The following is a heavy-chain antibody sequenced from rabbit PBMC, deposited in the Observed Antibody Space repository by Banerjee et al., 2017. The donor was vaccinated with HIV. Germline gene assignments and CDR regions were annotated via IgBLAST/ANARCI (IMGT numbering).Heavy chain of an antibody. V-gene: IGHV1S45*01. D-gene: IGHD6-1*01. CDR3: SYTYGSGGYLYANKL. Sequence: EESGGDLVKPEGSLTLTCTASGFSFSSSYWTCWVRQAPGKGLEWIACIYAGSSGSTYYASWAKGRFTISKTSSTTVTLQLNSLTAADTATYFCSYTYGSGGYLYANKLWGPGTLVTVS. CDR1: GFSFSSSYW. CDR2: IYAGSSGST. J-gene: IGHJ4*01.